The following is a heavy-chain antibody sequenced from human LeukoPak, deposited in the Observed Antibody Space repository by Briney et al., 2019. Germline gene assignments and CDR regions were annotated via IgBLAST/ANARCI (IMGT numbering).Heavy chain of an antibody. Sequence: GGSLRLSCAPSGLTFSGYPRSWFGKPQGRGLEGVSAFRGGGGSPYYADSVKGRFTISRDNSKNTLYLQMNSLRAEDTAVYYCAKFVLFSFWSGYYSPAGPPSFDYWGQGTLVTVSS. J-gene: IGHJ4*02. D-gene: IGHD3-3*01. CDR3: AKFVLFSFWSGYYSPAGPPSFDY. CDR1: GLTFSGYP. V-gene: IGHV3-23*01. CDR2: FRGGGGSP.